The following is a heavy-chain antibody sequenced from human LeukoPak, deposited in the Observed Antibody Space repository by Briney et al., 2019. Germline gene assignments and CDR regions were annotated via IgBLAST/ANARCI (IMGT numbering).Heavy chain of an antibody. Sequence: GGSLRLSCAASGFTFSSYWMHWVRQAPGRGLVWVSRINSDGSSTSYADSVKGRFTISRDNAKNTLYLQMNSLRAEDTAVYYCAGGSGYLETFDYWGQGTLVTVSS. CDR1: GFTFSSYW. D-gene: IGHD3-22*01. CDR2: INSDGSST. CDR3: AGGSGYLETFDY. V-gene: IGHV3-74*01. J-gene: IGHJ4*02.